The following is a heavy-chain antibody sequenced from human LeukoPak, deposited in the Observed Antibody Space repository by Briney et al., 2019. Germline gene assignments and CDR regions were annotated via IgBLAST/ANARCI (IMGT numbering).Heavy chain of an antibody. D-gene: IGHD3-22*01. V-gene: IGHV4-30-2*01. Sequence: PSETLSLTCTVSGGSISSGGYYWSWIRQPPGKGLEWIGYIYHSGSTYYNPSLKSRVTISVDRSKNQFSLKLSSVTAADTAVYYCARAVRPTYYYDSSGYYHDYWGQGTLVTVSS. J-gene: IGHJ4*02. CDR2: IYHSGST. CDR1: GGSISSGGYY. CDR3: ARAVRPTYYYDSSGYYHDY.